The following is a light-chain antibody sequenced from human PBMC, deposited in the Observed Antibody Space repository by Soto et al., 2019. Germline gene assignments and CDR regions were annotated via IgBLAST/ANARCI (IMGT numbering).Light chain of an antibody. CDR3: QQRSDWPIT. V-gene: IGKV3-11*01. CDR2: DAS. Sequence: EIVLTQFPATLSLSPGEGATLSCRASQSVRSYLAWFQQKLGQPPRLLIYDASKRATGIPARFSGSGSGTDFTLTINSLEPDDFAVYYCQQRSDWPITFGQGTRLEI. J-gene: IGKJ5*01. CDR1: QSVRSY.